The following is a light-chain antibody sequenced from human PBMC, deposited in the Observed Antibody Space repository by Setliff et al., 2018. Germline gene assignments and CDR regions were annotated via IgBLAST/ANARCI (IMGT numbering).Light chain of an antibody. CDR2: DVS. V-gene: IGLV2-11*01. CDR3: CSYAGSYV. J-gene: IGLJ3*02. CDR1: SSDVGGYNY. Sequence: QSVLTQPRSVSGSPGQSVTISCTGTSSDVGGYNYVSWYQQRPGKAPKLMIYDVSKRPSGVPDRFSGSKSGNTASLTISGLQAEDEADYYCCSYAGSYVFGGGTKVTVL.